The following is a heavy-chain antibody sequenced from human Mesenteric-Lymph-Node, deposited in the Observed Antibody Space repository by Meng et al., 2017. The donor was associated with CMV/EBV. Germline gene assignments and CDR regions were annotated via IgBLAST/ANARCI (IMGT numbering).Heavy chain of an antibody. CDR3: ARPIGAVAGTETYYYYGMDV. D-gene: IGHD6-19*01. CDR1: GFTFSSYS. Sequence: GESLKISCAASGFTFSSYSMNWVRQAPGKGLEWVSSISSSSSYIYYAGSVKGRFTISRDNAKNSLYLQMNSLRAEDTAVYYCARPIGAVAGTETYYYYGMDVWGQGTTVTVSS. CDR2: ISSSSSYI. V-gene: IGHV3-21*01. J-gene: IGHJ6*02.